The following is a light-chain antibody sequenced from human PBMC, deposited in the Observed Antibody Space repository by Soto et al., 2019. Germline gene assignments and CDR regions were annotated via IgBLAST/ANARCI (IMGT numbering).Light chain of an antibody. CDR2: DAS. J-gene: IGKJ5*01. V-gene: IGKV1-33*01. Sequence: DIQMTQSPSSLSASVGDRVTITCQASQDISNYLNWYQQKPGKAPKRLIYDASNLETGVPSRFSGSGSETDFTFTISSLQPEDVATYYCQQYDNFPITFGQGTRLEIK. CDR1: QDISNY. CDR3: QQYDNFPIT.